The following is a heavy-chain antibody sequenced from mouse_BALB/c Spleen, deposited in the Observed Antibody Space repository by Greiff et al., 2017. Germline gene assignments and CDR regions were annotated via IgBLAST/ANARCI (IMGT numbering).Heavy chain of an antibody. CDR2: ISDGGSYT. CDR1: GFTFSDYY. Sequence: EVKLVESGGGLVQPGGSLKLSCAASGFTFSDYYMYWVRQTPEKRLEWVATISDGGSYTYYPDSVKGRFTISRDNAKNNLYLQMSSLKSEDTAMYYCARRGGNYEVAYWGQGTLVTVSA. D-gene: IGHD2-1*01. V-gene: IGHV5-4*02. J-gene: IGHJ3*01. CDR3: ARRGGNYEVAY.